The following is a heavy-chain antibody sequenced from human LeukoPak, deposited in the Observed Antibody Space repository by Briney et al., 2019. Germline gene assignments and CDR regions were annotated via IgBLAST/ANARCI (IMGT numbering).Heavy chain of an antibody. J-gene: IGHJ5*02. CDR1: GYTFTSYA. Sequence: ASVKVSCKASGYTFTSYAMHWVRQAPGQRLEWMGWINAGNGNTKYSQKFQGRVTITRDISASTAYMELSSLRSEDTAVYYCARSYSSGWYLEFDPWGQGTLVTVSS. V-gene: IGHV1-3*01. CDR3: ARSYSSGWYLEFDP. D-gene: IGHD6-19*01. CDR2: INAGNGNT.